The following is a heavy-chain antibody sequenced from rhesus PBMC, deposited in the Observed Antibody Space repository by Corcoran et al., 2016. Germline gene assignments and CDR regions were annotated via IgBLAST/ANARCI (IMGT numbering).Heavy chain of an antibody. V-gene: IGHV2-174*01. J-gene: IGHJ4*01. CDR3: AQTGPIIQS. Sequence: QVTLKESGPALVKPTQTLTLTCTFSGFSLTTSGMGVGWIRQPPGKALEWLALIYWDDDKRYSTARKSRRTISKDTTKNQVVLTMTNMDPVDTATYYCAQTGPIIQSWGQGVLVTVSS. CDR1: GFSLTTSGMG. D-gene: IGHD3-3*01. CDR2: IYWDDDK.